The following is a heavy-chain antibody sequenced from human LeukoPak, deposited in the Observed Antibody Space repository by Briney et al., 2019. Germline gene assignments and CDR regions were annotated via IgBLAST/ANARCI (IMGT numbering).Heavy chain of an antibody. Sequence: SETLSLTCTVSGGTIRSGSYYWSWIRQPAGKGLEWIGRIYTSGTTNYNPSLKSRVTISVDTSKNQFSLKLRSVTAADTAVYYRARATGSSVPYYYYMDVWGKGTTVTVSS. CDR1: GGTIRSGSYY. CDR2: IYTSGTT. D-gene: IGHD2-2*01. V-gene: IGHV4-61*02. CDR3: ARATGSSVPYYYYMDV. J-gene: IGHJ6*03.